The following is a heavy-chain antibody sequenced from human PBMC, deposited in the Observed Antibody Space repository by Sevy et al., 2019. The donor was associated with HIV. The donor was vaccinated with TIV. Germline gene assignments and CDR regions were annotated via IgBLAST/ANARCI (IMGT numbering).Heavy chain of an antibody. V-gene: IGHV3-23*01. D-gene: IGHD5-12*01. CDR3: TKDEAYTVATSYYFDY. Sequence: GGSLRLSCAASGVTCSNYAMSWVRQAPGKGLEWVSGISDSAYNTYYADSVKGRVTISRDNSKNSLYLKMNSLRAEDTVVYYCTKDEAYTVATSYYFDYWGQGTLVTVSS. CDR1: GVTCSNYA. CDR2: ISDSAYNT. J-gene: IGHJ4*02.